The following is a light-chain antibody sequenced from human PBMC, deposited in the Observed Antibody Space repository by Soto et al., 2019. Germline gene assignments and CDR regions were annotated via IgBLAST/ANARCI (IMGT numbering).Light chain of an antibody. V-gene: IGKV1-27*01. CDR2: AAS. CDR3: QKYTRAPFT. CDR1: QGIDTY. J-gene: IGKJ3*01. Sequence: DIQMTQSPSSLSAAVGDRVTITCRASQGIDTYLAWYQQKPGKVPKLLIYAASTLKSRVPSRFSGSGSGTDFTLTISSLQPEDVATYYCQKYTRAPFTFGPGTKVDIK.